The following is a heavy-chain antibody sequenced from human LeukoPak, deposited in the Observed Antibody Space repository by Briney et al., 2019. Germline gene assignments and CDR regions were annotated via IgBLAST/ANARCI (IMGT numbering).Heavy chain of an antibody. J-gene: IGHJ3*02. CDR3: ARRYCTNGVCYPWAFDI. V-gene: IGHV4-4*07. CDR2: IYTGGSP. Sequence: SETLSLTCTVSGGSISSYYWSWIRQPAGKGLEWIGRIYTGGSPNYNPSLKSRVTMSVDTSKNQFSLKLNSATAADTAVYYCARRYCTNGVCYPWAFDIWGQGTMVTVSS. D-gene: IGHD2-8*01. CDR1: GGSISSYY.